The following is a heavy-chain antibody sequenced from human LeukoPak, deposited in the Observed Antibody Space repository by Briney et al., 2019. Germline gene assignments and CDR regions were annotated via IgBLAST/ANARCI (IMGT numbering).Heavy chain of an antibody. V-gene: IGHV1-46*01. CDR2: INPSGGST. Sequence: GASVKVSCKASGYTFTSYYMHWVRQAPGQGLEWMGIINPSGGSTSYAQKFQGRVTMTRDMSTSTVYMELSSLRSEDTAVYYYARDSIPNVDTAMAYGYWGQGTLVTVSS. CDR3: ARDSIPNVDTAMAYGY. D-gene: IGHD5-18*01. J-gene: IGHJ4*02. CDR1: GYTFTSYY.